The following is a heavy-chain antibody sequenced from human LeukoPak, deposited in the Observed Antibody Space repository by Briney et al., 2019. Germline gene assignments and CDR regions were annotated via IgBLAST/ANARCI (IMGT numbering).Heavy chain of an antibody. J-gene: IGHJ6*02. V-gene: IGHV1-69*04. CDR2: IIPIFGIA. CDR1: GGTFNSYA. Sequence: SVKVSCKASGGTFNSYAISWVRRAPGQGLEWMGRIIPIFGIANYAQKFQGRVTITADKSTSTAYMELSSLRSEDTAVYYCATGEGIAVAVTLYYYGMDVWGQGTTVTVSS. CDR3: ATGEGIAVAVTLYYYGMDV. D-gene: IGHD6-19*01.